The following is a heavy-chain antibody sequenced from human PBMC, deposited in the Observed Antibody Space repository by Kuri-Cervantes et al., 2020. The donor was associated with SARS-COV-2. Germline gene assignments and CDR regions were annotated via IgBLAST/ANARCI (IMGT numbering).Heavy chain of an antibody. CDR1: GFTFSSYG. CDR2: IIPIFGTA. D-gene: IGHD6-19*01. CDR3: ARDSYSSGWYVLEMIDAFDI. Sequence: KISCAASGFTFSSYGMHWVRQAPGKGLEWMGGIIPIFGTANYAQKFQGRVTITTDESTSTAYMELSSLRSEDTAVYYCARDSYSSGWYVLEMIDAFDIWGQGTMVTVSS. V-gene: IGHV1-69*05. J-gene: IGHJ3*02.